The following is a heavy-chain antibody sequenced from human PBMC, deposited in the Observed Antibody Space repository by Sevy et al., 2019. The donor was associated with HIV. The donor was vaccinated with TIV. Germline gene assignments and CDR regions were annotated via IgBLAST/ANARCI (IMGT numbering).Heavy chain of an antibody. CDR2: FSFGCGRI. CDR1: GFTFAKYS. D-gene: IGHD2-8*01. CDR3: EREGCTQPHDY. Sequence: GGSLRLSCAASGFTFAKYSMSWVRQAPGKGLEWVSTFSFGCGRINYADSVKGRFTISRDDSKNTLFLQMNSLRAEDTATYFWEREGCTQPHDYWGQGTLVTVSS. V-gene: IGHV3-23*01. J-gene: IGHJ4*02.